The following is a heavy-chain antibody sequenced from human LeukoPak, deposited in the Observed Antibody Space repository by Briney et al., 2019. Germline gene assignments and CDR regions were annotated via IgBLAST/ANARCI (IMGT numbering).Heavy chain of an antibody. CDR2: IYSGGST. CDR3: ARTVAGMFDY. J-gene: IGHJ4*02. D-gene: IGHD6-19*01. CDR1: GFTVSSNY. Sequence: PGGSLRLSCAASGFTVSSNYMSWVRQAPGEGLEWVSVIYSGGSTYYADSVKGRFTISRDNSKNTLYLQMNSLRAEDTAVYYCARTVAGMFDYWGQGTLVTVSS. V-gene: IGHV3-66*01.